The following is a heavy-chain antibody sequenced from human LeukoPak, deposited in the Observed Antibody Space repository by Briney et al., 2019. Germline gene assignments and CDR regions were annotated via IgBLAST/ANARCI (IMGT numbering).Heavy chain of an antibody. Sequence: GGSLRLSCAASGFTVSSNYMSWVRQAPGKGLEWVSVIYSGGSTYYADSVKGRFTISRDNSKNTLYLQMNSLRAEDTAVYYCARPIFTSGWDAFGYWGQGSLVIVSS. CDR1: GFTVSSNY. CDR2: IYSGGST. J-gene: IGHJ4*02. V-gene: IGHV3-66*04. CDR3: ARPIFTSGWDAFGY. D-gene: IGHD2-2*01.